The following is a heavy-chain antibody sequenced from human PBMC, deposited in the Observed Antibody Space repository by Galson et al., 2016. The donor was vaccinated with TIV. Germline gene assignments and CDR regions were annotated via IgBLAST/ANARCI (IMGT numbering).Heavy chain of an antibody. D-gene: IGHD2-21*02. CDR3: ATFAACGGDCYYFDY. Sequence: SVKVSCKASGGTFSSNLINWIRQAPGQGLEWMGGIIPHVGIANYAQRLKGRVTITADKSTNTAYMELSSLRSEDTAMYHCATFAACGGDCYYFDYWGQGTLVTVSS. J-gene: IGHJ4*02. CDR1: GGTFSSNL. V-gene: IGHV1-69*10. CDR2: IIPHVGIA.